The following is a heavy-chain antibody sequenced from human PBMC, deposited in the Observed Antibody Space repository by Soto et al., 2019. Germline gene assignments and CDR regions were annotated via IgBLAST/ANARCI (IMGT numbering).Heavy chain of an antibody. V-gene: IGHV3-23*01. D-gene: IGHD7-27*01. CDR1: GFTFANFA. J-gene: IGHJ6*02. CDR2: ISGSGGST. Sequence: GSLRLSCGTSGFTFANFAMSWVRQAPGKGLEWVSAISGSGGSTYYADSVKGRFTISRDNSKNTLYLQMNSLRAEDTAVYYCAHLGDVWGQGTTVTVSS. CDR3: AHLGDV.